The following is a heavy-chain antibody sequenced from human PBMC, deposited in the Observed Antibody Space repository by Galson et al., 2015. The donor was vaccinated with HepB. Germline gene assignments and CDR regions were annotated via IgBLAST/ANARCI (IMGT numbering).Heavy chain of an antibody. Sequence: LRLSCAASGFTCSSHWMSWVRQAPGKGLEWVANINQGGSEKYYVDSVSGRFTISRDNARNSLYLQMDSLRAEDTAVYYCARDHVGPGIYFDNWGQGTLVTVSS. D-gene: IGHD1-26*01. CDR1: GFTCSSHW. CDR3: ARDHVGPGIYFDN. V-gene: IGHV3-7*03. CDR2: INQGGSEK. J-gene: IGHJ4*02.